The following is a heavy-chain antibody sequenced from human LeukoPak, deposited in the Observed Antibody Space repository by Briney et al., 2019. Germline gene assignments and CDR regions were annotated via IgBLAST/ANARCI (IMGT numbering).Heavy chain of an antibody. CDR2: ISPDNGGT. Sequence: ASVKVSCKASGYTFSHSHMYWIRQAPGQGLECMGWISPDNGGTNYAQKFQGRITMTGDTSISTGYMELSSLTSDDTAIYCCARELGRNAFDVWGQGTLVTVS. V-gene: IGHV1-2*02. CDR3: ARELGRNAFDV. D-gene: IGHD3-10*01. CDR1: GYTFSHSH. J-gene: IGHJ3*01.